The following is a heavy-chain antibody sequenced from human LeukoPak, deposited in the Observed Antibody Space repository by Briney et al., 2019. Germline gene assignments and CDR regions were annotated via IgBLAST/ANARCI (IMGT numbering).Heavy chain of an antibody. CDR1: GYTFSGYY. CDR3: ARVSAPTPENRFDP. Sequence: ASVKVSCKASGYTFSGYYIHWVRQAPGQGLEWMGRINPNNGDTNYAQKFQDRVTMTRDTSITTAHVEVSRLQSDDTAVYYCARVSAPTPENRFDPRGQGTPVPGSS. CDR2: INPNNGDT. D-gene: IGHD1-14*01. J-gene: IGHJ5*01. V-gene: IGHV1-2*06.